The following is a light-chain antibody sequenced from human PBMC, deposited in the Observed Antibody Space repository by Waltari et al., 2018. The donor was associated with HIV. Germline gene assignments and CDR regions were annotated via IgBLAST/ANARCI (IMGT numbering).Light chain of an antibody. CDR1: RSVVSSSNNQNY. Sequence: DIVMTQSPESLTMSPGERATINCKTSRSVVSSSNNQNYLAWYQHKVGQSPKLLSYWASTRAPGVPERFSGGGSGTDFTLTIRGLQADDEAVYYCQQYETVPFTFGPGTTV. J-gene: IGKJ3*01. CDR2: WAS. CDR3: QQYETVPFT. V-gene: IGKV4-1*01.